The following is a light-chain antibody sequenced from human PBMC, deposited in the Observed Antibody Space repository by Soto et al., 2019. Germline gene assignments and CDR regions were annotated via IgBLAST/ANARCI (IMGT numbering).Light chain of an antibody. CDR3: QSYDRSLSGSV. J-gene: IGLJ3*02. CDR2: GNS. CDR1: SSNIGAGYD. Sequence: QSVLTQPPSVSGAPGQRVTISCTGSSSNIGAGYDVHWYQQLPGTAPKLLIYGNSNRPSGVPDRFSGSKSGTSASLAITGLQAEDAADYCQSYDRSLSGSVFGGGTKLTVL. V-gene: IGLV1-40*01.